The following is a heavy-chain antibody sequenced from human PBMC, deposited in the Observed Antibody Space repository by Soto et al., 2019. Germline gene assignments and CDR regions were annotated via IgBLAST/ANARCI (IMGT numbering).Heavy chain of an antibody. D-gene: IGHD3-9*01. CDR3: ARGRHSDCFSKVRDGYSGMDV. CDR1: VCTFSSYG. Sequence: PGGSLRRSCAASVCTFSSYGMHWVRQAPGKGLEWVAVIWYDGSNKYYADSVKGRFTISRDNSKNTLYLQMNSLRAEDTSVDYCARGRHSDCFSKVRDGYSGMDVWGQGTTVTVSS. V-gene: IGHV3-33*01. J-gene: IGHJ6*02. CDR2: IWYDGSNK.